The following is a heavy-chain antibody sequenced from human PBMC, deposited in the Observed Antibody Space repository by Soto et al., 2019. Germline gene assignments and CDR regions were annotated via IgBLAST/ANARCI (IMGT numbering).Heavy chain of an antibody. CDR3: ASLYSSSWYVPADYYYYGMDV. V-gene: IGHV3-7*05. Sequence: PGGSLRLSCAASGFTFSSYWMSWVRQAPGKGLEWVANIKQDGSEKYYVDSVKGRFTISRDNAKNSLYLQMNSLRAEDTAVYYCASLYSSSWYVPADYYYYGMDVWGQGTTVTVSS. CDR2: IKQDGSEK. D-gene: IGHD6-13*01. J-gene: IGHJ6*02. CDR1: GFTFSSYW.